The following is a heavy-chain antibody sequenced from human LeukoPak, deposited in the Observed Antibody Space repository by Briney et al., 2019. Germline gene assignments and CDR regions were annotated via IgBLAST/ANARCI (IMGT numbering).Heavy chain of an antibody. D-gene: IGHD6-13*01. CDR2: INYNRST. V-gene: IGHV4-34*01. J-gene: IGHJ4*02. CDR3: ARGPLRSKAADTGGFDY. Sequence: SETLSLTCAVYGGSFSGYYWSGIRHPPGKGPEGIGETGEINYNRSTNHNTSPKSRVTISRDTSKNQFSLKLSSVTAADTAVYYCARGPLRSKAADTGGFDYWGQGTLVTVSS. CDR1: GGSFSGYY.